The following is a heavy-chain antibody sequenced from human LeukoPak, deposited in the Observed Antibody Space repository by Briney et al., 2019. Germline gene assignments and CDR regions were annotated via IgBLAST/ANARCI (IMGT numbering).Heavy chain of an antibody. CDR3: ARARNYYDSSDYYYEGDAFDI. CDR2: ISSSGSTI. V-gene: IGHV3-48*03. CDR1: GFTFSSYE. J-gene: IGHJ3*02. D-gene: IGHD3-22*01. Sequence: GGSLRLSCAASGFTFSSYEMNWVRQAPGKGLEWVSYISSSGSTIYYADSVKGRFTISRDNAKNSLYLQMNSLRAEDTAVYYCARARNYYDSSDYYYEGDAFDIWGQGTMVTVSS.